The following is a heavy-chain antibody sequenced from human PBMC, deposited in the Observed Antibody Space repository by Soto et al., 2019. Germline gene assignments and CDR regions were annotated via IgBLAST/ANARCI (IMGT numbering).Heavy chain of an antibody. CDR3: ARESQQLVHAGYYFDC. J-gene: IGHJ4*02. D-gene: IGHD6-13*01. CDR2: IIPIFGTA. V-gene: IGHV1-69*13. Sequence: SVKVSCKASRGTFSSYAISWVRQAPGQGLEWMGGIIPIFGTANYAQKFQGRVTIAADESTSTAYMELSSLRSEDTAVYYCARESQQLVHAGYYFDCWGQGTLVTVSS. CDR1: RGTFSSYA.